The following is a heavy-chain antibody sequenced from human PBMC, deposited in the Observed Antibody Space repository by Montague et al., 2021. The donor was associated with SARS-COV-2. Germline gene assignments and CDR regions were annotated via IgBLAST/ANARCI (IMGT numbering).Heavy chain of an antibody. CDR3: ARTTTRMLHPENALDI. J-gene: IGHJ3*02. D-gene: IGHD2-15*01. CDR2: TYYRSKWYH. CDR1: GDSVSSNTAT. Sequence: CAISGDSVSSNTATWNWIRQSPSRGLEWLGRTYYRSKWYHDYAISLKSRITINPDTSKNQFSLQLSSVAPEDTAVFYCARTTTRMLHPENALDIWGQGTMVTVSS. V-gene: IGHV6-1*01.